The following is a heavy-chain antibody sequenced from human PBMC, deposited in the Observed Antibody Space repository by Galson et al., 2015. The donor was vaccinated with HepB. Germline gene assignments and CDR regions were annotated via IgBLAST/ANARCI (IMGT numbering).Heavy chain of an antibody. CDR3: ARGGPSGCYDFWSGYSYYMDV. Sequence: SVKVSCKASGGTFSSYAISWVRQAPGQGLEWMGGIIPIFGTANYAQKFQGRVTITADESTSTAYMELSSLRSEDTAVYYCARGGPSGCYDFWSGYSYYMDVWGKGTTVTVSS. D-gene: IGHD3-3*01. J-gene: IGHJ6*03. CDR1: GGTFSSYA. CDR2: IIPIFGTA. V-gene: IGHV1-69*13.